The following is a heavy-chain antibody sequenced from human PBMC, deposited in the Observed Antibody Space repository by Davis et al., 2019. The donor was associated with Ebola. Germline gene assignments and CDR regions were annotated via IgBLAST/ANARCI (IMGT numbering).Heavy chain of an antibody. Sequence: SGPTLVKPTQTLTLTCTFSGFSLRITKVAVGWIRQPPGKALEWLAVIYGDDIKRYSPSLRSRLSITKDTSKNQVVLTMTKMDPVDTATYYCAHRHYGSGSYSFFDFWGQGALVTVSS. CDR3: AHRHYGSGSYSFFDF. V-gene: IGHV2-5*02. CDR1: GFSLRITKVA. D-gene: IGHD3-10*01. J-gene: IGHJ4*02. CDR2: IYGDDIK.